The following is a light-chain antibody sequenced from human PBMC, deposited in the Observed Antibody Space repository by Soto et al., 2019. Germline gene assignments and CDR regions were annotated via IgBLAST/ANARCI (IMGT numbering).Light chain of an antibody. CDR1: QSVSRN. Sequence: EVVLTQSPATLYLSPGERATLSCRARQSVSRNLAWYQQKPGQAPRLLIYRPSTRATGIPARFSGSGSGTDFSLSISSLQPEDFAVYYCQQRTDWHRTFGQGTKVEVK. CDR2: RPS. J-gene: IGKJ1*01. V-gene: IGKV3-11*01. CDR3: QQRTDWHRT.